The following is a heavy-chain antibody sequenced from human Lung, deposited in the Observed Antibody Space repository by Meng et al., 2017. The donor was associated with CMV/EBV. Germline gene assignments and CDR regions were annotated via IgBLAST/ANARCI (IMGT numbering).Heavy chain of an antibody. CDR3: AAEALKEQWLVYYYGMDV. J-gene: IGHJ6*02. Sequence: SXXVSXKASGFTFTSSAVQWVRQARGQRLEWIGWIVVGGGNTNYAQKFQERVTITRDMSTSTAYMELSSLRSEDTAVYYCAAEALKEQWLVYYYGMDVWGQGXTVTVSS. CDR2: IVVGGGNT. CDR1: GFTFTSSA. D-gene: IGHD6-19*01. V-gene: IGHV1-58*01.